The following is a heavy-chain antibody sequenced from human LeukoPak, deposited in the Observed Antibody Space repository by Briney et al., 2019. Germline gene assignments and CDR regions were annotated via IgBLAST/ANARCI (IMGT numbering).Heavy chain of an antibody. CDR2: INHSGST. D-gene: IGHD3-10*01. J-gene: IGHJ4*02. V-gene: IGHV4-34*01. CDR3: AREDGSGSYTFDY. CDR1: GVSFRGDY. Sequence: PSETLSLTSAVYGVSFRGDYWSWVRQPPGKGLEWIGEINHSGSTNYNPSLKSRVTISVDTSKNQFSMKLSSEPAADPAVYYCAREDGSGSYTFDYSGQGSLVTVSS.